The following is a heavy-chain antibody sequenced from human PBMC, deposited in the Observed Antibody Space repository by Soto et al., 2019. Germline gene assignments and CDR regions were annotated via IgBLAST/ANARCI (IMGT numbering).Heavy chain of an antibody. V-gene: IGHV1-69*06. J-gene: IGHJ5*02. CDR3: TRRGRQSANWFDP. CDR2: IIPMSGRP. CDR1: GGTFNSYS. Sequence: QVQLVQSGAEVKTPGSSVKVSCKASGGTFNSYSIDWVRQAPGQGFEWMGGIIPMSGRPNYAQRFQGRVTFSADKSTNTVNMEVHSLTHEDTAVYYCTRRGRQSANWFDPWGQGTLVTVSS.